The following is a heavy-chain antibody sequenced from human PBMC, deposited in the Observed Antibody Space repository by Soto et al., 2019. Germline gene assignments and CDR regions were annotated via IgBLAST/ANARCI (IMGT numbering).Heavy chain of an antibody. Sequence: QVQLVESGGGVVQPGRSLRLSCAASGFTFSSYAMHWVRQAPGKGLEWVAVISYDGSNKYYADSVKGRFTISRDNSKNTLYLQINSLRADDTAVYYCASLLGDNSFDAFDILGQGTMVTVSS. CDR3: ASLLGDNSFDAFDI. V-gene: IGHV3-30-3*01. J-gene: IGHJ3*02. CDR1: GFTFSSYA. CDR2: ISYDGSNK. D-gene: IGHD1-20*01.